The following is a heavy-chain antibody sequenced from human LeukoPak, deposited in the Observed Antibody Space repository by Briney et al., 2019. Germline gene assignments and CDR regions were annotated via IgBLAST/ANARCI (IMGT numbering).Heavy chain of an antibody. CDR3: ATKSDFWSGYYFDY. D-gene: IGHD3-3*01. CDR1: GYTLTELS. V-gene: IGHV1-24*01. CDR2: FDPEDGET. J-gene: IGHJ4*02. Sequence: ASVKVSCKVSGYTLTELSMHWVRQAPGKGLEWMGGFDPEDGETIYAQKFQGRVTMTEDTSTDTAYMELSSLRSEDTAVYYCATKSDFWSGYYFDYWGREPWSPSPQ.